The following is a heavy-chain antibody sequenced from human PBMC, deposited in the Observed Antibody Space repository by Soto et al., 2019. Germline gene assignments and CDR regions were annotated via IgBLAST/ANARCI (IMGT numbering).Heavy chain of an antibody. CDR3: GRGGSSWNRGWFPP. CDR2: INHSGST. D-gene: IGHD6-13*01. CDR1: GGSFSGYY. J-gene: IGHJ5*02. Sequence: QVQLQQWGAGLLKPSETLSLTCAVYGGSFSGYYWSWIRQPPGKGLEWIGEINHSGSTNYNPSLKSRVTIPGATPKNQFSLRRSSVTAAHRAVYYWGRGGSSWNRGWFPPGGQGTLVPVPS. V-gene: IGHV4-34*01.